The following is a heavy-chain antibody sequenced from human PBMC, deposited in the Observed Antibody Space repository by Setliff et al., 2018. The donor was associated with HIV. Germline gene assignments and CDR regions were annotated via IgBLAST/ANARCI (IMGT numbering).Heavy chain of an antibody. CDR3: VIVPLYENVYDNIWGSYRPLDY. CDR2: VDPDDGET. Sequence: ASVKVSCKASEYTFVDHYMHWVQQAPGKGLEWMGRVDPDDGETIYAEKFQDRLTITADASTDTTYMELSSLRSEDTAVYYCVIVPLYENVYDNIWGSYRPLDYWGQGTLVIVSS. J-gene: IGHJ4*02. CDR1: EYTFVDHY. D-gene: IGHD3-16*02. V-gene: IGHV1-69-2*01.